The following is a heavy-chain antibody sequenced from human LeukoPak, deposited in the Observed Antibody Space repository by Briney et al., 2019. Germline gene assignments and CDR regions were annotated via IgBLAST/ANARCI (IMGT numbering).Heavy chain of an antibody. CDR2: IKPSGGST. V-gene: IGHV1-46*01. D-gene: IGHD4-4*01. J-gene: IGHJ3*01. CDR3: ARDKFDYSGYFDAFDL. CDR1: GYTFTTYY. Sequence: ASVKVSCKASGYTFTTYYMHLVRQAPGQGLEWMGIIKPSGGSTSYAQKFQGRVSMTRDTSTSTVYMELSSLRSEDTALYYCARDKFDYSGYFDAFDLWGQGTMVTVSS.